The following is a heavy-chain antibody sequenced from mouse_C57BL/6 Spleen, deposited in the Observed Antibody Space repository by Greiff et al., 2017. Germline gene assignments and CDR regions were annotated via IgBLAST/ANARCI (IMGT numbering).Heavy chain of an antibody. V-gene: IGHV1-39*01. D-gene: IGHD1-1*01. CDR1: GYSFTDYN. J-gene: IGHJ4*01. Sequence: EVQLQQSGPELVKPGASVKISCKASGYSFTDYNMNWVKQSNGKSLEWIGVINPNYGTTSYNQKFKGKATLTVDQSSSTAYMQLNSLTSEDSAVYYCARLGITGGSSYLYAMDYWGQGTSVTVSS. CDR3: ARLGITGGSSYLYAMDY. CDR2: INPNYGTT.